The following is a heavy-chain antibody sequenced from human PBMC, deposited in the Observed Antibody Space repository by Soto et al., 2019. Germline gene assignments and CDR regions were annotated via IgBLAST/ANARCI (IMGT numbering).Heavy chain of an antibody. Sequence: QVQLQESGPGLVKPSETLSLTCTVSGGSVSSGSYYWSWIRQPPGKGLEWIGYIYYSGSTNYNPSLKSRVTISVDTSKNQFPLKLSSVTAADTAVYYCARELLRPDYYYGMDVWGQGTTVTVSS. J-gene: IGHJ6*02. CDR1: GGSVSSGSYY. CDR3: ARELLRPDYYYGMDV. D-gene: IGHD1-26*01. CDR2: IYYSGST. V-gene: IGHV4-61*01.